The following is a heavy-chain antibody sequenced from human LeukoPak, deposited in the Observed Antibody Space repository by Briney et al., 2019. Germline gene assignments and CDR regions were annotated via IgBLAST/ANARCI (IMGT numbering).Heavy chain of an antibody. CDR2: ISGSGGST. Sequence: GGSLRLSCAASGFTFSSYAMSWVRQAPGKGLEWVSAISGSGGSTYYADSVMGRFTISRDNSKNTLYLQMNSLRAEDTAVYYCAKVRRRDGYNYDYFDYWGQGTLVTVSS. CDR1: GFTFSSYA. D-gene: IGHD5-24*01. CDR3: AKVRRRDGYNYDYFDY. J-gene: IGHJ4*02. V-gene: IGHV3-23*01.